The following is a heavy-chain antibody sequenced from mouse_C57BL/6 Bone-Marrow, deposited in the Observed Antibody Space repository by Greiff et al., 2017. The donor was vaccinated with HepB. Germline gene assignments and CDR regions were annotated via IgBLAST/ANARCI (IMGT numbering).Heavy chain of an antibody. J-gene: IGHJ4*01. V-gene: IGHV1-80*01. CDR2: IYPGDGDT. CDR1: GYAFSSYW. Sequence: QVTLKESGAELVKPGASVKISCKASGYAFSSYWMNWVKQRPGKGLEWIGQIYPGDGDTNYNGKFKGKATLTADKSSSTAYMQLSSLTSEDSAVYFCARDWDWDNYAMDYWGQGTSVTVSS. D-gene: IGHD4-1*01. CDR3: ARDWDWDNYAMDY.